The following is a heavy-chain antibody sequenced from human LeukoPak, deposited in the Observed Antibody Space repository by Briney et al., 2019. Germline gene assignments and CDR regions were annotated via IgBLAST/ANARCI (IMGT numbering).Heavy chain of an antibody. V-gene: IGHV4-38-2*02. J-gene: IGHJ4*02. CDR1: GYSISNGYY. Sequence: PSETLSLTCTVSGYSISNGYYWGWIRQPPGKGLEWIGSIYRSGSTYYNPSLKSRVTISVDTSKNQFTLKLSSVTAADTAVYFCARTPIYYYDNSGYYNWGQGTLVTVSS. D-gene: IGHD3-22*01. CDR2: IYRSGST. CDR3: ARTPIYYYDNSGYYN.